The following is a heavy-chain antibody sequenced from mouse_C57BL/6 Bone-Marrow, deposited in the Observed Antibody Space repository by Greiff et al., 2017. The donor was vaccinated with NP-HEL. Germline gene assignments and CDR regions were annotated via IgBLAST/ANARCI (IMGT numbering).Heavy chain of an antibody. J-gene: IGHJ1*03. V-gene: IGHV2-6*01. Sequence: QVQLKESGPGLVAPSQSLSITCTVSGFSLTSYGVDWVRQSPGKGLEWLGVIWGVGSTNYNSALKSRLSISKDNSKSHVFLKMNSLQTDDTAMYYCASVYGSSYSYFDVWGTGTTVTVSS. D-gene: IGHD1-1*01. CDR1: GFSLTSYG. CDR3: ASVYGSSYSYFDV. CDR2: IWGVGST.